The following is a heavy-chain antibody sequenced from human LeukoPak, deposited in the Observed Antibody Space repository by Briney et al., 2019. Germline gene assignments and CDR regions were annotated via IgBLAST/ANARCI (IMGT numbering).Heavy chain of an antibody. J-gene: IGHJ2*01. D-gene: IGHD3-10*01. V-gene: IGHV4-34*01. CDR2: INHSGST. CDR3: ARRPMGPVRYFDL. CDR1: GGFFSGYY. Sequence: SETLSLTCAVYGGFFSGYYWSWIRQPPGKGLEWIGEINHSGSTNYNPSLKSRVTISVDTSKNQFSLKLSSVTAADTAVYYCARRPMGPVRYFDLWGRGTLVTVSS.